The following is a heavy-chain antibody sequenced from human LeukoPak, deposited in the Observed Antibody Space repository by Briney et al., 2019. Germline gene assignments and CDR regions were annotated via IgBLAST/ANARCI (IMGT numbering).Heavy chain of an antibody. CDR2: IDADSGDT. J-gene: IGHJ4*02. V-gene: IGHV1-3*01. Sequence: ASVKVPCKASGYTFSAYAIHWVRQAPGQRSEWMGWIDADSGDTRYSQKFQGRVTFTRDTSASTVYMELRSLRSEDTAVYYCTRGSTSDWPLDHWGQETLVTISS. CDR1: GYTFSAYA. CDR3: TRGSTSDWPLDH. D-gene: IGHD6-19*01.